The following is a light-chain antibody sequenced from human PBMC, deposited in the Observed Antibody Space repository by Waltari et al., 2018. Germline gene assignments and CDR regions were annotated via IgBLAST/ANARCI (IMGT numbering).Light chain of an antibody. Sequence: DIVMSKSPLSLSVTPGQPATSSCRCSQSLVFNDGNTFLLCFQQRPGQSPRRLIYKVSNRDSGVPDRFSGSGSGTDFTLKISRVEAEDVGVYYCMQGAHWPPMYTFGQGTKLEI. CDR2: KVS. CDR3: MQGAHWPPMYT. J-gene: IGKJ2*01. CDR1: QSLVFNDGNTF. V-gene: IGKV2-30*01.